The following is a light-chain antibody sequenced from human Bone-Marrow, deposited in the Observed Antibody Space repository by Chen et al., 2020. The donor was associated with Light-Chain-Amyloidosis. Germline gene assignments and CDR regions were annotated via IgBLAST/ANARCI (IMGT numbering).Light chain of an antibody. CDR3: QQYYATLPS. CDR2: WAS. CDR1: QSVLYSSNNKNY. J-gene: IGKJ4*01. Sequence: DIVMTQSPDSLAVSLGERATINCKSRQSVLYSSNNKNYLAWYQQKPGQPPKLLISWASTRESGVPDRFSGSGSETDFTLTISSLQAEDVAVYYCQQYYATLPSFGGGTK. V-gene: IGKV4-1*01.